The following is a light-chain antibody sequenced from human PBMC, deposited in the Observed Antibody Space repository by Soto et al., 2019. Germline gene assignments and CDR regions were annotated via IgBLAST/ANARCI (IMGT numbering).Light chain of an antibody. CDR3: QSYDDSLSVHYV. V-gene: IGLV1-40*01. J-gene: IGLJ1*01. CDR2: GNT. Sequence: VLTQPPSVSGAPGQRVTISCTGSSSNIGSTYDVQWYQQLPGTAPKLLIHGNTDRPSGVPDRFSGSKSGTSASLAITGLQADDEADYYCQSYDDSLSVHYVFGTGTKVTVL. CDR1: SSNIGSTYD.